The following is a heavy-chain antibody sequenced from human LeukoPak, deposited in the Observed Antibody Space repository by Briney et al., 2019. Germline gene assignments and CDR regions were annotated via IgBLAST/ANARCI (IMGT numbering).Heavy chain of an antibody. CDR2: TSFDGSYK. V-gene: IGHV3-30*18. CDR3: AKEFSGYLASSEY. D-gene: IGHD3-22*01. CDR1: GFTFSSYG. Sequence: GGSLRLSCAASGFTFSSYGMHWVRQAPGKGLEWVAMTSFDGSYKNYADSVKGRFTISRDNSKNRLYLQTNSLRAEDTAVYYCAKEFSGYLASSEYWGQGTLVTVSS. J-gene: IGHJ4*02.